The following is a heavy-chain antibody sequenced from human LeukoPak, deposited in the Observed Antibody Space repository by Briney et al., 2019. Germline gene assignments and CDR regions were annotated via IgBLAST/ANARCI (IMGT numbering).Heavy chain of an antibody. CDR3: ARYPRNYYGSGSYFSR. CDR2: IYYSGSS. J-gene: IGHJ4*02. V-gene: IGHV4-39*07. Sequence: SETLSLTCTVSGGSISSRSYYWGWIRQPPGKGLEWNGSIYYSGSSYNNPSLKSRVTISVDTSKNQFSLKLRSVTAADTAVYYCARYPRNYYGSGSYFSRWGQGTLVTVSS. CDR1: GGSISSRSYY. D-gene: IGHD3-10*01.